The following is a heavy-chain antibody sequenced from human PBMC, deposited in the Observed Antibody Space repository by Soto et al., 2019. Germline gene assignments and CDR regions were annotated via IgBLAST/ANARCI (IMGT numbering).Heavy chain of an antibody. V-gene: IGHV3-23*01. CDR1: GRTVSSYA. Sequence: GGSLRLACAASGRTVSSYAMRWVRQAPGKGLEWVAAISGSGGSTYYADSVKGRFTISRDNSKNTLYLQMNSLRAEDTAVYYCAKDIAVAGPFDYWGQGTLV. D-gene: IGHD6-19*01. J-gene: IGHJ4*02. CDR3: AKDIAVAGPFDY. CDR2: ISGSGGST.